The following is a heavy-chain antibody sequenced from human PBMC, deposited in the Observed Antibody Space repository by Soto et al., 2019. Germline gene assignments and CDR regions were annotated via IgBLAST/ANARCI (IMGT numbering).Heavy chain of an antibody. V-gene: IGHV4-4*07. J-gene: IGHJ6*02. CDR3: ARDISGTGLDI. CDR1: GDSIDRFY. D-gene: IGHD1-26*01. Sequence: TLSLTCNVSGDSIDRFYWSWIPQSAEKGLEGIGRVYNTGVTAYNLALKGRVTISLDRSNNHVSLDMNSVTAADTAVYFCARDISGTGLDIWGRGTRVTV. CDR2: VYNTGVT.